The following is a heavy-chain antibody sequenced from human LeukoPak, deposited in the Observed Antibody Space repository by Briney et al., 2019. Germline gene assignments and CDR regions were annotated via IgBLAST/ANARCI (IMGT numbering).Heavy chain of an antibody. D-gene: IGHD3-10*01. CDR1: GFTFSSYW. Sequence: GGYLRLSCAASGFTFSSYWMSWVRQAPGKGLEWVANIKQDGSEKHYVDSVKGRFTISRDNAKNSLYLEMNSLRAEDTAVYYCGRDFVSYDREWPVGYFDCWGQGTLVTVSS. CDR2: IKQDGSEK. CDR3: GRDFVSYDREWPVGYFDC. J-gene: IGHJ4*02. V-gene: IGHV3-7*01.